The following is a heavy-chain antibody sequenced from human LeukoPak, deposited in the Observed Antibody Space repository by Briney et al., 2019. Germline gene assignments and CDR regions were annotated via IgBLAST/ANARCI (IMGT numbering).Heavy chain of an antibody. J-gene: IGHJ1*01. CDR1: GGSISSYY. D-gene: IGHD5-12*01. CDR3: ARDRGYLAEYFQH. Sequence: SETLSLTCTVSGGSISSYYWSWIRQPPGKGLEWIGYIYYSGSTNYNPSLKSRVTISVDTSKNQFSLKLSSVTAADTAVYYCARDRGYLAEYFQHWGQGTLVTVSS. V-gene: IGHV4-59*01. CDR2: IYYSGST.